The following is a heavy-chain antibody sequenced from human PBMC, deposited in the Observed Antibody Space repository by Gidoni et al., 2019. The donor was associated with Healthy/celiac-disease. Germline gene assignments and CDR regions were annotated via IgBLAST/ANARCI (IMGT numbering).Heavy chain of an antibody. J-gene: IGHJ4*02. Sequence: EVQLVASGGGLVQPGGSLRLSCAASGFTFSSYEMNWVCQDPEEGLAWVSYISRWGSTIYYADSVKGRFTISRDNAKNSLYLQMNSLRAEDTAVYYCARVGTEVDYWGQGTLVTVSS. CDR1: GFTFSSYE. CDR3: ARVGTEVDY. CDR2: ISRWGSTI. V-gene: IGHV3-48*03.